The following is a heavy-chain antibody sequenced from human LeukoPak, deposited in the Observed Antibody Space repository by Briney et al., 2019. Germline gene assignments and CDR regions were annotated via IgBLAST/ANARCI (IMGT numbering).Heavy chain of an antibody. D-gene: IGHD2-15*01. CDR2: VSYDGNNK. Sequence: GSLRLSCAASGFTFSHYAMHWVRQAPGKGLEWVAIVSYDGNNKYYADSVKGRFTISRDTSKSTLYLQMNSLRTEDTAVYYCARGLGYCSGDSCYGYGMDVWGQGTTVTVSS. J-gene: IGHJ6*02. CDR3: ARGLGYCSGDSCYGYGMDV. V-gene: IGHV3-30-3*01. CDR1: GFTFSHYA.